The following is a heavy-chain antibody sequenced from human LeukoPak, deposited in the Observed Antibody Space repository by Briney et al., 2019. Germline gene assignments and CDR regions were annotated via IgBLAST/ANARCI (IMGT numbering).Heavy chain of an antibody. CDR1: GGTFSSYA. CDR2: IIPIFGTA. D-gene: IGHD3-10*01. V-gene: IGHV1-69*13. J-gene: IGHJ4*02. Sequence: GASVKVSCKASGGTFSSYAISWVRQAPGQGLEWMGGIIPIFGTANYAQKFQGRVTITADESTSTAYMELSSLRSEDTAVYYCARDYGSGSYPLFWGQGTLVTVSS. CDR3: ARDYGSGSYPLF.